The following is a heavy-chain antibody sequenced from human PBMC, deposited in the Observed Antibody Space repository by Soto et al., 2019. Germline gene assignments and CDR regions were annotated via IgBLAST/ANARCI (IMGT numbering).Heavy chain of an antibody. V-gene: IGHV3-23*01. Sequence: GGSLRLSCAASGFTFSSYAMSWVRQAPGKGLEWVSAISGSGGSTYYAESVKGRFTISRDNSKNTLYLQMNSLRAEDTAVYYCAKWGSGWSSAFDIWGQGTMVTVSS. CDR2: ISGSGGST. CDR3: AKWGSGWSSAFDI. CDR1: GFTFSSYA. J-gene: IGHJ3*02. D-gene: IGHD6-19*01.